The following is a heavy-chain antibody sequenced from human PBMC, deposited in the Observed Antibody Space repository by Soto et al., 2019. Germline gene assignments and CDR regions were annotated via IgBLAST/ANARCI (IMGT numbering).Heavy chain of an antibody. Sequence: PGGSLRLSCAASGFTFYGYTMHWVRQVPGRGLEWVSLISWDGGSTYYADSVKGRFTISRDNSKNSLYLQMNSLRTDDTALYYCAKDVIAARPYYYFGLDVWGQGTTVTVSS. D-gene: IGHD6-6*01. CDR1: GFTFYGYT. CDR2: ISWDGGST. J-gene: IGHJ6*02. V-gene: IGHV3-43*01. CDR3: AKDVIAARPYYYFGLDV.